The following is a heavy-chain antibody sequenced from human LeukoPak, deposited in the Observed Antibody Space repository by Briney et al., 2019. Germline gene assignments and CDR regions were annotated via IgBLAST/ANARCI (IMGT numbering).Heavy chain of an antibody. D-gene: IGHD3-22*01. J-gene: IGHJ4*02. CDR3: AKGLVVVTITGYVDY. Sequence: GGSLRLSCAAFGFTFSSSAMIWVRQAPGKGLGGVSAISGSGASTYYADSVKGRFTISRDNSKNTLYLQMSSLRAEDTAVYFCAKGLVVVTITGYVDYWGQGTLVTASS. CDR1: GFTFSSSA. CDR2: ISGSGAST. V-gene: IGHV3-23*01.